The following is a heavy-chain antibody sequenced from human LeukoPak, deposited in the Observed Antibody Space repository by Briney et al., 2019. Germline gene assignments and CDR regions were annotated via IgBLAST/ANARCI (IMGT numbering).Heavy chain of an antibody. CDR1: GDSINAYY. J-gene: IGHJ5*01. CDR3: ARRRAEGGSNGHYNWFDY. Sequence: SESLSLTCTVSGDSINAYYWGWSRQPPGKGLEWIGYIYFSGTTKYNPSLESRVTISVDTSKNQFSLKLSSVTAADTAVYYCARRRAEGGSNGHYNWFDYWGQGTLVTVSS. V-gene: IGHV4-59*08. D-gene: IGHD6-13*01. CDR2: IYFSGTT.